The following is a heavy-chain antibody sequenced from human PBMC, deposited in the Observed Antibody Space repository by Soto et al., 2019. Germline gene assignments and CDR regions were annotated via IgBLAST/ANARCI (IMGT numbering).Heavy chain of an antibody. D-gene: IGHD3-3*01. Sequence: EVQVLESGGGLVQPGGSLRLSCAASGFTFSNYVMSWVRQAPGKGLEWVSSISGSGVTTKNADSVKGRFTISRDNSKNTLYLQMNSLSAEDTAVYYCARNSDYDFWSGYLYWGQGTLVTVSS. CDR2: ISGSGVTT. CDR1: GFTFSNYV. J-gene: IGHJ4*02. CDR3: ARNSDYDFWSGYLY. V-gene: IGHV3-23*01.